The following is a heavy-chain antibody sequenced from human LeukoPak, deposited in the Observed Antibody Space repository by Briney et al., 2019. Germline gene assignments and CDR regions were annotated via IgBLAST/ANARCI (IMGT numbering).Heavy chain of an antibody. CDR1: GGSISSSSYY. Sequence: PSETLSLPCTVSGGSISSSSYYWGWIRQPPGKGLEWIGSIYYSGSTYYNPSLKSRVTISVDTSKNQFSLKLSSVTAADTAVYYCARPGQETMVNFDYWGQGTLVTVSS. D-gene: IGHD4/OR15-4a*01. V-gene: IGHV4-39*01. CDR2: IYYSGST. J-gene: IGHJ4*02. CDR3: ARPGQETMVNFDY.